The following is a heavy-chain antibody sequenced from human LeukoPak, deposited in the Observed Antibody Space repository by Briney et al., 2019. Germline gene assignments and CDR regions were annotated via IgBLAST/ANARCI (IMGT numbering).Heavy chain of an antibody. CDR2: ISYDGSNK. V-gene: IGHV3-30-3*01. CDR3: ARDSIQLWPNAIDF. CDR1: GFTVSSNY. J-gene: IGHJ4*02. Sequence: GGSLRLSCAASGFTVSSNYMSWVRQAPGKGLEWVAVISYDGSNKYYADSVKGRFTISRDNSKNTLYLQMNSLRAEDTAVYYCARDSIQLWPNAIDFWGQGTLVTVSS. D-gene: IGHD1-1*01.